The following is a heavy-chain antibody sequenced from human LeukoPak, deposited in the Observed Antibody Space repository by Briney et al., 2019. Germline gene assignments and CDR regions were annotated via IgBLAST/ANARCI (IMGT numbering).Heavy chain of an antibody. CDR2: ITTSGSSI. V-gene: IGHV3-48*03. D-gene: IGHD3-10*01. J-gene: IGHJ6*03. Sequence: GGTLRLSCAASDFTFSRYEMNWVRQAPGKGLEWISYITTSGSSIKSADSVKGRFTISRDNANHSLYLQMNSLRAEDTAVYYCVRGMVRGHYYYMDVWGKGTTVTVSS. CDR1: DFTFSRYE. CDR3: VRGMVRGHYYYMDV.